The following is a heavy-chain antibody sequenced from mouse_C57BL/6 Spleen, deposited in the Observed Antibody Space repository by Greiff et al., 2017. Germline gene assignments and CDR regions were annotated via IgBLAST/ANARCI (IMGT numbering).Heavy chain of an antibody. CDR3: AKASSQYYFDY. D-gene: IGHD1-1*01. CDR2: IDPEDGET. J-gene: IGHJ2*01. CDR1: GFNIKDYY. V-gene: IGHV14-2*01. Sequence: EVQLQESGAELVKPGASVKLSCTASGFNIKDYYMHWVKQRTEQGLEWIGRIDPEDGETKYAPKFQGKATITADTSSNTAYLQLSSLTSEDTAVYYCAKASSQYYFDYWGQGTTLTVSS.